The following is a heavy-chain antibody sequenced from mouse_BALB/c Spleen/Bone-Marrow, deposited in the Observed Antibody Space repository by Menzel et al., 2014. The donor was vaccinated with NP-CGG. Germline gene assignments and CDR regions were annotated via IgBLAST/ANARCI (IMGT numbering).Heavy chain of an antibody. CDR3: ARDYYGSTSFAY. D-gene: IGHD1-1*01. CDR2: INPYNDDS. CDR1: GYKFTTYV. Sequence: VQLKESGPELVKPGASVKMSCKASGYKFTTYVMHWVKQKPGQGLEWIGYINPYNDDSKYNEKFKGKATLTSDKSSSTAYMELSSLTSEDSAVYYCARDYYGSTSFAYWGQGTLVTVSA. J-gene: IGHJ3*01. V-gene: IGHV1-14*01.